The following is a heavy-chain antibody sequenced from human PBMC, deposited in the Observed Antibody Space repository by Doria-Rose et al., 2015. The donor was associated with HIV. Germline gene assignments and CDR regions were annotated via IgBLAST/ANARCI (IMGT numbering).Heavy chain of an antibody. CDR2: IIPILDIV. CDR1: GGTFSSYT. J-gene: IGHJ4*02. Sequence: QVQLVQSGSEVEKPGSSVKVSCKASGGTFSSYTIIWVRQAPGQGLEWMGRIIPILDIVNYALRFQGRVTITADESTSTAYMELSSLRSEDTAIYYCAGQWERSSFDYWGQGTRVTVS. CDR3: AGQWERSSFDY. D-gene: IGHD1-26*01. V-gene: IGHV1-69*02.